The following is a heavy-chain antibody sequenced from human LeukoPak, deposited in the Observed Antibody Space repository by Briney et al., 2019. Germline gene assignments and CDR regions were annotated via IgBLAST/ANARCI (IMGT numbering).Heavy chain of an antibody. CDR1: GGSISSYY. CDR2: IYYSGST. V-gene: IGHV4-59*01. Sequence: SETLSLTCTVSGGSISSYYWSWIRQPPGKGLEWIGYIYYSGSTNYNPSLKSRVTISVDTSKNQFSLKLSSVTAADTALYYCARAGHSSSWYRKKYYFDYWGQGTLVTVSS. D-gene: IGHD6-13*01. CDR3: ARAGHSSSWYRKKYYFDY. J-gene: IGHJ4*02.